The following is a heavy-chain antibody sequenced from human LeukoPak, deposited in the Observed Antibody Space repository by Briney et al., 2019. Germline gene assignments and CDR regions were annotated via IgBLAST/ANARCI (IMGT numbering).Heavy chain of an antibody. Sequence: KPSEPLCLTYAVSGYSISSGYYWGWIRQPPGKGLEWIGSIYHSGSTYYNPSLKSRVTMSVDTPKNQFSLKLSSVTAADTAVYYCVRHPEHANWAYWFDPCGQGTLVTVSS. V-gene: IGHV4-38-2*01. J-gene: IGHJ5*02. D-gene: IGHD7-27*01. CDR1: GYSISSGYY. CDR2: IYHSGST. CDR3: VRHPEHANWAYWFDP.